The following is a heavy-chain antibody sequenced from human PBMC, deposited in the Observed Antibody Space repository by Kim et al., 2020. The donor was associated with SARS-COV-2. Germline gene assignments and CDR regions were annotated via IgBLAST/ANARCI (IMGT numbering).Heavy chain of an antibody. CDR2: IYYSGST. CDR1: GGSISSSSYC. CDR3: ARGALGSSGY. D-gene: IGHD6-6*01. V-gene: IGHV4-39*06. J-gene: IGHJ1*01. Sequence: SETLSLTCTVYGGSISSSSYCGGWIRQPTGKGLEWIGNIYYSGSTYYNPSLKSRVTLSVDTSKNLFTLKLSSVTATNTALYYCARGALGSSGYWGQGTLVTVSS.